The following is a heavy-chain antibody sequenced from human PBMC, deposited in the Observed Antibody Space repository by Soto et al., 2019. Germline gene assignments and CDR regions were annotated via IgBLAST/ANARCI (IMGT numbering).Heavy chain of an antibody. CDR1: GFTFSSYA. D-gene: IGHD6-6*01. CDR3: VKCWDTSSSVYYYYGMDV. V-gene: IGHV3-64D*08. Sequence: GGSLRLSCSASGFTFSSYAMHWVRQAPGKGLEYVSAISSNGGSTYYADSVKGRFTISRDNSKNTLYLQMSSLRAEDTAVYYCVKCWDTSSSVYYYYGMDVWGQGTTVTVSS. CDR2: ISSNGGST. J-gene: IGHJ6*02.